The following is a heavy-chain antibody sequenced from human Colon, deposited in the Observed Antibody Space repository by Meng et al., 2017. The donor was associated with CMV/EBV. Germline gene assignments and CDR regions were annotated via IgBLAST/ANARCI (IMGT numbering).Heavy chain of an antibody. CDR1: GYTFTSYG. CDR2: ISAYNGNT. J-gene: IGHJ4*02. Sequence: ASVTVSCKASGYTFTSYGISWVRQAPGQGLEWMGWISAYNGNTNYAQKLQGRVTMTTDTSTSTAYMELRSLRSDDTAVYYCARVGPPGIAAGGNFDYWGQGTLVTVSS. D-gene: IGHD6-13*01. CDR3: ARVGPPGIAAGGNFDY. V-gene: IGHV1-18*01.